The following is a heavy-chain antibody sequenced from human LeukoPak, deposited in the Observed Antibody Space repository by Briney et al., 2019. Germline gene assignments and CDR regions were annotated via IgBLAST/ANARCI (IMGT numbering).Heavy chain of an antibody. CDR2: INPSGGST. J-gene: IGHJ3*02. Sequence: ASVKVSCKASGYTFTSYDINWVRQATGQGLEWMGIINPSGGSTSYAQKFQGRVTMTRDTSTSTVYMELSSLRYEDTAVDYCARRLSPYFLGGAFDIWGQGTMVTVSS. V-gene: IGHV1-46*01. CDR1: GYTFTSYD. D-gene: IGHD6-25*01. CDR3: ARRLSPYFLGGAFDI.